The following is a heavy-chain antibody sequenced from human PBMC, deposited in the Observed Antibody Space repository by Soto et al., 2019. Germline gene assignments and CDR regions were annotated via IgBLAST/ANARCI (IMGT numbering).Heavy chain of an antibody. V-gene: IGHV5-51*01. D-gene: IGHD2-21*01. Sequence: GESLKISCTVYADSFSTYWIGWVRQMPGKGLEWMGVIYPGDSDTRYIPSFEGQVSISADKSTSTAYLQWDSLKASDTAIYYCARRLTEINYGDKGPNDAFDIWGQGTMVTVSS. J-gene: IGHJ3*02. CDR3: ARRLTEINYGDKGPNDAFDI. CDR1: ADSFSTYW. CDR2: IYPGDSDT.